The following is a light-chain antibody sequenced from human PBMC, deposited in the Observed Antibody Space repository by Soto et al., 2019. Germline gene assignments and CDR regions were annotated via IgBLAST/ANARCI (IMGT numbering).Light chain of an antibody. CDR3: QQYGSSPGT. V-gene: IGKV3-20*01. Sequence: EIVLTQSPGTLSLSPGERATLSCRASQSVSSSYLAWYQQKPGQAPRLLIYGASSRATGIPDRFSGSGSGTDFTLTISRLEPEEFAVYYCQQYGSSPGTFGPGTQVDIK. J-gene: IGKJ3*01. CDR1: QSVSSSY. CDR2: GAS.